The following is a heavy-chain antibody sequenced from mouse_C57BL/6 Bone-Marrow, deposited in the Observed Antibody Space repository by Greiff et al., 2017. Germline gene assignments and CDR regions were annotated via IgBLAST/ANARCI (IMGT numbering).Heavy chain of an antibody. CDR1: GYAFSSSW. CDR3: ARWDWDSAY. D-gene: IGHD4-1*01. CDR2: LYPGDGDT. Sequence: QVQLKESGPELVKPGASVKISCKASGYAFSSSWMNWVKQRPGKGLEWIGRLYPGDGDTNYNGKFKGKATLTADKSSSTAYMQLSSLTSEDSAVYCCARWDWDSAYWGQGTLVTVSA. J-gene: IGHJ3*01. V-gene: IGHV1-82*01.